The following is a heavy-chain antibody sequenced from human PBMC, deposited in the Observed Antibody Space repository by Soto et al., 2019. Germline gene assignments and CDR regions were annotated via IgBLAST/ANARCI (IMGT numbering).Heavy chain of an antibody. Sequence: EVQLVESEGGLVQRGGSRRLSCEPSGFPFNYYWMHWVRQAPGQGLVWVSHIHSDGSTTTYADSVKGRFTISRDNAKNTLYLQMNSLRAEDTAVYYCVRGDKGGFDLWGQGTTVTVSS. CDR3: VRGDKGGFDL. V-gene: IGHV3-74*01. J-gene: IGHJ3*01. D-gene: IGHD2-21*02. CDR2: IHSDGSTT. CDR1: GFPFNYYW.